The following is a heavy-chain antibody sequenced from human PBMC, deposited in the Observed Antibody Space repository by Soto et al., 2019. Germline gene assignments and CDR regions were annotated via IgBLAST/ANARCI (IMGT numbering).Heavy chain of an antibody. CDR2: IKSKTDGGTT. Sequence: GGSLRLSCAASGFTFSNAWMSWVRQAPGKGLEWVGRIKSKTDGGTTDYAAPVKGRFTISRDDSKNTLYLQMDSLKTEDTAVYYCTTGAIYGDYVGYYYYYYYMDVWGKGTTVTVSS. CDR1: GFTFSNAW. V-gene: IGHV3-15*01. D-gene: IGHD4-17*01. CDR3: TTGAIYGDYVGYYYYYYYMDV. J-gene: IGHJ6*03.